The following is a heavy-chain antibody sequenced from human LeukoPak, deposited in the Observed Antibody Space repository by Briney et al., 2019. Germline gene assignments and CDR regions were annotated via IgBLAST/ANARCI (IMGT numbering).Heavy chain of an antibody. V-gene: IGHV4-61*05. J-gene: IGHJ3*02. CDR2: IYYSGST. CDR1: GVSISSSSYY. CDR3: ARDTMTDAFDI. Sequence: SETLSLTCNVSGVSISSSSYYWGWIRQPPGKGLEWIGYIYYSGSTNYNPSLKSRVTISVDTSKNQFSLKLSSVTAADTAVYYCARDTMTDAFDIWGQGTMVTVSS. D-gene: IGHD3-22*01.